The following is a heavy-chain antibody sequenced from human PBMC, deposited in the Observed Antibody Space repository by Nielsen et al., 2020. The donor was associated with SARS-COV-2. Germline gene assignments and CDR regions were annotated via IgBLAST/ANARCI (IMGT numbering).Heavy chain of an antibody. CDR2: TTYDGNT. D-gene: IGHD2-15*01. CDR3: ARGAAWFDP. J-gene: IGHJ5*02. CDR1: GDSITSGGSH. V-gene: IGHV4-31*03. Sequence: LRLSCTVSGDSITSGGSHWGWIRHHPSRGLEWLGFTTYDGNTYSNPSLESRPIISVDTSENQFSLRLNSVTAADTAIYFCARGAAWFDPWGQGTRVTVSS.